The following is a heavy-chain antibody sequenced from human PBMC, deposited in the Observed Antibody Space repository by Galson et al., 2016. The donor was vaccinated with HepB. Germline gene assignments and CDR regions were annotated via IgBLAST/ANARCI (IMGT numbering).Heavy chain of an antibody. Sequence: SVKVSCKASGGTFSSYAISWVRQAPGQGLEWMGGIIPFFGTPDYAQKFQGRVTITADDSTTTAFMELGNLTSEDTAVYSCARWAFTSTISSFWLDPWGQGTLVTVSS. CDR2: IIPFFGTP. CDR3: ARWAFTSTISSFWLDP. J-gene: IGHJ5*02. V-gene: IGHV1-69*13. CDR1: GGTFSSYA. D-gene: IGHD6-6*01.